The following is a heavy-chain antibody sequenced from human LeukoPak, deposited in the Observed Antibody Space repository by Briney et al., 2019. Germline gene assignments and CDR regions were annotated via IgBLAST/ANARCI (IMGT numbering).Heavy chain of an antibody. D-gene: IGHD3-9*01. Sequence: GGSLRLSCAASGFTFSSYGMHWVRQAPGKGLEWAAVIWYDGSNKYYADSVKGRFTISRDNSKNTLYLQMNSLRAEDTAVYYCARDDYDILTGYLFDYWGQGTLVTVSS. CDR2: IWYDGSNK. J-gene: IGHJ4*02. CDR3: ARDDYDILTGYLFDY. V-gene: IGHV3-33*01. CDR1: GFTFSSYG.